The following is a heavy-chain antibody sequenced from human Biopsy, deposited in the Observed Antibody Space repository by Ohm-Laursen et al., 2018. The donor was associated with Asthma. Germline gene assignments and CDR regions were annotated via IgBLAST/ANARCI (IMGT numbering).Heavy chain of an antibody. Sequence: GASVKVSCKASGYTFINYAIHWVCRAPGQRLEWMGWINAGNGNTKYSQKFQGGVSITRDTSASTAYMELTSLRSEDTAAYYCARTYYDFLTGQVKDAFGIWGQGTMVTVSS. D-gene: IGHD3-9*01. CDR1: GYTFINYA. V-gene: IGHV1-3*01. CDR2: INAGNGNT. CDR3: ARTYYDFLTGQVKDAFGI. J-gene: IGHJ3*02.